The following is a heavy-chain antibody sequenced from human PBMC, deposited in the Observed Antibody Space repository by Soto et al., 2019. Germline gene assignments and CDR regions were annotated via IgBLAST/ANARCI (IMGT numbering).Heavy chain of an antibody. J-gene: IGHJ6*02. D-gene: IGHD3-10*01. CDR2: IYYSGST. CDR1: GGAISSYY. V-gene: IGHV4-59*12. CDR3: ARDSVSHEFTYYYHGMDV. Sequence: QVHLQESGPGLVKPSENLSLTCTVSGGAISSYYWSWIRHPPGKGLDCIGYIYYSGSTNYNPSLKSRVTIPIETSKNQFSLKLSAVTAADTAVDYWARDSVSHEFTYYYHGMDVWGQGPTVTVSS.